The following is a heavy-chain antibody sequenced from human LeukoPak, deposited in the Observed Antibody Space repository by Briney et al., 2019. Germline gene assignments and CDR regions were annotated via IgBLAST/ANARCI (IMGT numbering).Heavy chain of an antibody. CDR1: GFTFDDYA. CDR2: ISWNSGSI. J-gene: IGHJ4*02. Sequence: GGSLRLSCAASGFTFDDYAMHWVRQAPGKGLEWVSGISWNSGSIGYADSVKGRFTISRDNAKNSLYLQMNSLRAEDTALYYCAKDVNVDTAMGSWNYFDYWGQGTLVTVSS. CDR3: AKDVNVDTAMGSWNYFDY. D-gene: IGHD5-18*01. V-gene: IGHV3-9*01.